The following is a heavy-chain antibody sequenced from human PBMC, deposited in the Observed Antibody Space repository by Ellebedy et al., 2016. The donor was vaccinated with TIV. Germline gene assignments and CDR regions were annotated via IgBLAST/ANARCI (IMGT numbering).Heavy chain of an antibody. CDR2: IYYSGGT. V-gene: IGHV4-59*08. D-gene: IGHD3-16*02. J-gene: IGHJ3*02. CDR3: ARHLPNVGLRLGELSLNAFDI. CDR1: GGSISSYY. Sequence: MPSETLSLTCTVSGGSISSYYWSWIRQPPGKGLEWIWYIYYSGGTKYNPSLKSRVTISVDTSKNQFSLKLSSVTAAYTTVYYCARHLPNVGLRLGELSLNAFDIWGQGTMVTVSS.